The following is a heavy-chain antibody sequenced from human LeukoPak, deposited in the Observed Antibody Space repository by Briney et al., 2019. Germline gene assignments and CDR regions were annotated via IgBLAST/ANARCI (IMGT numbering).Heavy chain of an antibody. J-gene: IGHJ4*02. CDR2: VSSSDSSS. D-gene: IGHD2-15*01. V-gene: IGHV3-23*01. CDR1: GFTFSSYA. Sequence: GGSLRLSCSASGFTFSSYAMTWVRQAPGKGLEWVSTVSSSDSSSYCADSVKGRFTISRDNSKNTLYLQMNSLRAEDTAVYYCAKGRGYCSGGSCYSDYWGQGTLVTVSS. CDR3: AKGRGYCSGGSCYSDY.